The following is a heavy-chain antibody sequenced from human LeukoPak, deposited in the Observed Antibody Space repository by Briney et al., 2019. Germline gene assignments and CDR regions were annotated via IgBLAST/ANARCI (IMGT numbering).Heavy chain of an antibody. Sequence: SDTLSLTCAVYGGSFSDYYCSWIRQPPGKGLEWIGEINHSGSTNYNPSLQSRVTISVDTSDNTFSLNLSSVTAADTAVYYCARTRLDYYGSGTYPHWYFDLWGRGTLVTVSS. V-gene: IGHV4-34*01. CDR3: ARTRLDYYGSGTYPHWYFDL. CDR2: INHSGST. J-gene: IGHJ2*01. CDR1: GGSFSDYY. D-gene: IGHD3-10*01.